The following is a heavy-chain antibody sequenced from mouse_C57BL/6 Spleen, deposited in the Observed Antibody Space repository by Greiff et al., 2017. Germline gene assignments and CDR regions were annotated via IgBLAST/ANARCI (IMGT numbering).Heavy chain of an antibody. CDR1: GYTFTSYW. D-gene: IGHD1-1*01. Sequence: QVQLQQPGAELVMPGASVKLSCKASGYTFTSYWMHWVKQRPGQGLEWIGEIDPSDSYTNYNQKFKGKSTLSVDKSSSTAYMQLSSLTSEDSAVYYCASSTGAMDYWGQGTSVTVSS. CDR3: ASSTGAMDY. J-gene: IGHJ4*01. V-gene: IGHV1-69*01. CDR2: IDPSDSYT.